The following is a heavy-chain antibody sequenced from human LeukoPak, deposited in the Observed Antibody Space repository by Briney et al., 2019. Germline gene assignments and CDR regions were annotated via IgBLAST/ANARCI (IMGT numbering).Heavy chain of an antibody. CDR3: ARGHRGAYGDY. J-gene: IGHJ4*02. D-gene: IGHD5-12*01. V-gene: IGHV4-34*01. CDR1: GGSFSGYY. Sequence: SETLSLTCAVYGGSFSGYYWSWIRQPPGKGLEWIGEINHSGSTNYNPSLKSRVTIPVDTSKNQFSLKLSSVTAAGTAVYYCARGHRGAYGDYWGQGTLVTVSS. CDR2: INHSGST.